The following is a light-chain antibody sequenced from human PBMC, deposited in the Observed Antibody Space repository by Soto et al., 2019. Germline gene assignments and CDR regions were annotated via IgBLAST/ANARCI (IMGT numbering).Light chain of an antibody. V-gene: IGLV1-47*02. CDR1: SSNIGTNY. Sequence: QSVLTQPTSASGTPGQRVSISCSGSSSNIGTNYVYWYQKLPGAAPKLLIYHINERPSGVPDRFSGSKSGTSASLAISGLRSEDEADYYCATWDDSLSGVVFGGGTKLTVL. CDR2: HIN. CDR3: ATWDDSLSGVV. J-gene: IGLJ2*01.